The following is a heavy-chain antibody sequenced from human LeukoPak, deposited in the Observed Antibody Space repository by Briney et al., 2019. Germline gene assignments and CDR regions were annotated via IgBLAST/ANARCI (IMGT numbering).Heavy chain of an antibody. D-gene: IGHD6-19*01. J-gene: IGHJ4*02. CDR3: ARSGWYLDY. Sequence: SQTLSLTCAISGDSVSSSSAGWNWIRLSPSRGLEWLGRTYYRSKWFNDYAVSVRSRITINPDTSKNQFSLQLNSVTPEDTAVYYCARSGWYLDYWGQGTLVTVSS. V-gene: IGHV6-1*01. CDR1: GDSVSSSSAG. CDR2: TYYRSKWFN.